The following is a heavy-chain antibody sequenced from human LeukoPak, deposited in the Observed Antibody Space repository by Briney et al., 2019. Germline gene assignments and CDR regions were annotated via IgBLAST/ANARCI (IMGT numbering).Heavy chain of an antibody. V-gene: IGHV1-58*01. J-gene: IGHJ5*02. CDR1: GFTFSSSA. CDR3: AADHDYSLSYDSYGPLDA. CDR2: IGVGSGNT. D-gene: IGHD4-11*01. Sequence: GTSVKVSCKASGFTFSSSAVQWVRQARGQRFEWIGWIGVGSGNTNYAERFQERVTITRDMSTSTAYMELSSLRSEDTAVYYCAADHDYSLSYDSYGPLDAWGQGTLVTVSS.